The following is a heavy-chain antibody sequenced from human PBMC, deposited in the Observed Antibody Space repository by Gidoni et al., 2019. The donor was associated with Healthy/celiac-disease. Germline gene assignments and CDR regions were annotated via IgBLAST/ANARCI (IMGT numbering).Heavy chain of an antibody. J-gene: IGHJ4*02. CDR3: ARSSVVTYFDY. V-gene: IGHV4-34*01. CDR1: GGSFSGYY. CDR2: INHSGST. Sequence: QVQLQQWGAGLLKPAETLSLTCAVYGGSFSGYYWSWIRQPPGKGLEWIGEINHSGSTNYNPSLKSLVSISVDTSKNQFSLKLSSVTAADTAVYYCARSSVVTYFDYWGQGTLVTVSS. D-gene: IGHD3-22*01.